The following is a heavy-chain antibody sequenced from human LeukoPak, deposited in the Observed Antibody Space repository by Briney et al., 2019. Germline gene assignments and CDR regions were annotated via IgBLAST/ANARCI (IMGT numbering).Heavy chain of an antibody. J-gene: IGHJ4*02. CDR1: GGSFSGYY. D-gene: IGHD3-10*01. Sequence: PSETLSLTCAVYGGSFSGYYWSWIRQPPGKGLEWNGEINHSGSTNYNPSLKSRVTISVDTSKNQFSLKLSSVTAADTAVYYCACTVYYGSVDYWGQGTLVTVSS. V-gene: IGHV4-34*01. CDR3: ACTVYYGSVDY. CDR2: INHSGST.